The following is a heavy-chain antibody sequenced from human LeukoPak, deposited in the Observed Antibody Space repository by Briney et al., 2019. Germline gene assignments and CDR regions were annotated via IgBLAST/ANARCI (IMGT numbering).Heavy chain of an antibody. CDR1: GYTFTGYY. V-gene: IGHV1-2*02. D-gene: IGHD3-10*01. CDR3: TRAIRQMVRGVNTQYYFDY. Sequence: ASVKVSCKASGYTFTGYYMHWVRQAPGQGLEWMGWINPNSGGTNYAQKFQGRVTMTRDTSISTAYMVLSRLRSDDTAVYYCTRAIRQMVRGVNTQYYFDYWGQGTLVTVSS. J-gene: IGHJ4*02. CDR2: INPNSGGT.